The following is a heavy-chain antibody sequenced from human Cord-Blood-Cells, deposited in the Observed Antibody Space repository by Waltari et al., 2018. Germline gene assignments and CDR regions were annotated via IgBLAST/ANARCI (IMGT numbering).Heavy chain of an antibody. CDR2: ISYDGSNK. D-gene: IGHD3-10*01. V-gene: IGHV3-30*18. Sequence: QVQLVQSEVRVVQPGMSPSLPCSASGFTLSPLGVHCVRQAPRTGLEWVAVISYDGSNKYYADSVKGRFTISRDNSKNTLYLQMNSLRAEDTAVYYCAKDLKYQVLLWFGDGMDVWGQGTTVTVSS. J-gene: IGHJ6*02. CDR3: AKDLKYQVLLWFGDGMDV. CDR1: GFTLSPLG.